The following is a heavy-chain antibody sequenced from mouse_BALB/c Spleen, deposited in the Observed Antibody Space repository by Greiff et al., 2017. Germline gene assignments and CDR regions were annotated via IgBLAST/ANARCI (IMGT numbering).Heavy chain of an antibody. J-gene: IGHJ4*01. CDR1: GYTFSSYW. CDR3: ARIIFSMDY. V-gene: IGHV1-9*01. Sequence: QVQLQQSGAELMKPGASVKISCKATGYTFSSYWIEWVKQRPGHGLEWIGEILPGSGSTNYNEKFKGKATFTADTSSNTAYMQLSSLTSEDSAVYYCARIIFSMDYWGQGTSVTVSS. CDR2: ILPGSGST.